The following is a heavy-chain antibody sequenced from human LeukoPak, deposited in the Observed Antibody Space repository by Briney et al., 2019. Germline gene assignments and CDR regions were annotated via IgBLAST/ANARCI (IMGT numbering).Heavy chain of an antibody. Sequence: SQTLSLTCTVSGGSISSGDYYWSCIRQPPGKGLEWIGYIYYSGSTYYNPSLKSRVTISVDTSKNQFSLKLSSVTAADTAVYYCARDRRKNPNWFDPWGQGTLVTVSS. D-gene: IGHD1-14*01. CDR2: IYYSGST. CDR1: GGSISSGDYY. V-gene: IGHV4-30-4*01. CDR3: ARDRRKNPNWFDP. J-gene: IGHJ5*02.